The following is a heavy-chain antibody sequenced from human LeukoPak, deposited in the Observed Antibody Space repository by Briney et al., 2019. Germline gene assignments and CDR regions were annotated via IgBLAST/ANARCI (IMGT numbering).Heavy chain of an antibody. Sequence: PSDTLSLTCAVYGESLNYYYWSWIRQSPGKGLEWIGDIFDGKTINYNPSLKSRVTISAATSSQQFSLNLKSVTAADMAVYFCESGAWAARLNYWAQGALVIVSS. J-gene: IGHJ4*02. CDR2: IFDGKTI. CDR3: ESGAWAARLNY. V-gene: IGHV4-34*12. CDR1: GESLNYYY. D-gene: IGHD1-1*01.